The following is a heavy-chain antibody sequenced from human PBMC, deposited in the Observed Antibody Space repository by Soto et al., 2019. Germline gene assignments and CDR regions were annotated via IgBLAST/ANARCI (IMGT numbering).Heavy chain of an antibody. CDR3: ARDKGYSGYDGGWSHGFDP. Sequence: QVQLVESGGGVVQPGRSLRLSCAASGFTFSSYAMHWVRQAPGKGLEWVAVISYDGSKKYYADSVKGGFTISRDNSKNTLYLQMNSLRAEDTAVYYCARDKGYSGYDGGWSHGFDPWGQGTLVTVSS. J-gene: IGHJ5*02. CDR1: GFTFSSYA. CDR2: ISYDGSKK. D-gene: IGHD5-12*01. V-gene: IGHV3-30-3*01.